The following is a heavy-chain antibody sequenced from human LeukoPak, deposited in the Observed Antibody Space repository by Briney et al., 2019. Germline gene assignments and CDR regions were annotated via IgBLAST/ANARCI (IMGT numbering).Heavy chain of an antibody. CDR2: IYYSGST. CDR1: GGSISSGGYY. V-gene: IGHV4-31*03. Sequence: SETLSLTCTVSGGSISSGGYYWSWIRQHPGKGLEWIGYIYYSGSTYYNPSLKSRVTISVDTSKNQFSLKLSSVTAADTAVYHCASFRSGYGDYGNWFDPWGQGTLVTVSS. CDR3: ASFRSGYGDYGNWFDP. D-gene: IGHD4-17*01. J-gene: IGHJ5*02.